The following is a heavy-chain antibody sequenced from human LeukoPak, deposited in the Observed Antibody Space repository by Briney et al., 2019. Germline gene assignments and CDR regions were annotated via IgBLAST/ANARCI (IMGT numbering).Heavy chain of an antibody. CDR1: GGSISSGGYY. D-gene: IGHD6-19*01. V-gene: IGHV4-31*03. CDR3: ARDREVAVAGYFDY. CDR2: IYYSGTT. J-gene: IGHJ4*02. Sequence: SETLSLTCTVSGGSISSGGYYWTWIRQHPGKGLEWIGYIYYSGTTYYNPSLESRVTISVDTSKNQFSLKLSSVTAADTAVYYCARDREVAVAGYFDYWGQGALVTVSS.